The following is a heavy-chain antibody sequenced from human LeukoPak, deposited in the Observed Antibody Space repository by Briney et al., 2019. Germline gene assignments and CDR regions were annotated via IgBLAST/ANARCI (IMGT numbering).Heavy chain of an antibody. V-gene: IGHV4-59*01. CDR1: GGSISSYY. Sequence: SETLSLTCTVSGGSISSYYWSWIRQPPGKGLEWIGYIYYSGSTNYNPSLKSRVTISVDTSKNQFSLKLSSVTAADTAVYYCARGYYDSSGAIYWYFDLWGRGTLVTVSS. D-gene: IGHD3-22*01. CDR3: ARGYYDSSGAIYWYFDL. CDR2: IYYSGST. J-gene: IGHJ2*01.